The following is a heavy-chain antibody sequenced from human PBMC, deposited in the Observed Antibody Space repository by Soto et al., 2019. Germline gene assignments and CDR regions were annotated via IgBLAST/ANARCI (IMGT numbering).Heavy chain of an antibody. CDR2: IYYSGST. CDR3: ARGGDDSSGSHPIDY. J-gene: IGHJ4*02. Sequence: PSETLSLTCTVSGVSISSGDYYWSWMGQPPGKGLEWIGYIYYSGSTYYNPSLKSRVTISVDTSKNQFSLKLSSVTAADTAVYYCARGGDDSSGSHPIDYWGQGTLVTVSS. CDR1: GVSISSGDYY. V-gene: IGHV4-30-4*01. D-gene: IGHD3-22*01.